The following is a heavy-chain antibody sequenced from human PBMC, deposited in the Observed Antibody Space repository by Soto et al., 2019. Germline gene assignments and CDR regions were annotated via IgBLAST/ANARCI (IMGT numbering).Heavy chain of an antibody. J-gene: IGHJ4*02. CDR1: GGSISSGGYY. CDR3: ARTTYSTRWYFDY. Sequence: TLSLTCTVSGGSISSGGYYWSWIRQHPGKGLEWIGYIYYSGSTYYNPSLKSRVTISVDTSKNQFSLKLTSVTAADTAVYYCARTTYSTRWYFDYWGQGTLVTVSS. D-gene: IGHD6-13*01. V-gene: IGHV4-31*03. CDR2: IYYSGST.